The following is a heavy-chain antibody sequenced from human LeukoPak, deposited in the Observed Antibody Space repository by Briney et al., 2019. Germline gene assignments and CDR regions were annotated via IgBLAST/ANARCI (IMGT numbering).Heavy chain of an antibody. D-gene: IGHD6-19*01. CDR2: ISAYNGNT. J-gene: IGHJ4*02. Sequence: GASVKVSCKASGYTFTSYGISWVRQAPGQGLEWMGWISAYNGNTNYAQKLQGRVTMTTDQSTSTAYMELRSLRSDDTAVYYCARSFSAYSSGWYYFDYWGQGTLVTVSS. CDR1: GYTFTSYG. V-gene: IGHV1-18*01. CDR3: ARSFSAYSSGWYYFDY.